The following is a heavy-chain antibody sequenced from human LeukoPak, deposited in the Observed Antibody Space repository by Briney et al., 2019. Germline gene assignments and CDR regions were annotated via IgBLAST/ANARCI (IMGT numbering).Heavy chain of an antibody. Sequence: PGGSLRLSCAASGFTFSAFSMNWVRQAPGKGPEWVSYISSSGMYIYYTDSVKGRFAVSRDNDKKLVYLEMTSLRVEDTAVYYCARDRGMATIDRGGAIDFWGQGTAVSVSS. D-gene: IGHD5-24*01. V-gene: IGHV3-21*01. J-gene: IGHJ3*01. CDR1: GFTFSAFS. CDR3: ARDRGMATIDRGGAIDF. CDR2: ISSSGMYI.